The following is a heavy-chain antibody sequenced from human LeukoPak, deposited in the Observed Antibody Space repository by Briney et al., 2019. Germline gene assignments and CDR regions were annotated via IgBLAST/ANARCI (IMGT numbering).Heavy chain of an antibody. V-gene: IGHV3-30*18. Sequence: GGSLRLSCAASGFTFSSYGMHWVRQAPGKGLEWVAVISYDGSNKYYADSVKGRFTISRDNSKNTLYLQMNSLRAEDTAVYYCAKDLWSNFDYWGQGTLVTVSS. CDR2: ISYDGSNK. CDR3: AKDLWSNFDY. J-gene: IGHJ4*02. CDR1: GFTFSSYG. D-gene: IGHD2-8*02.